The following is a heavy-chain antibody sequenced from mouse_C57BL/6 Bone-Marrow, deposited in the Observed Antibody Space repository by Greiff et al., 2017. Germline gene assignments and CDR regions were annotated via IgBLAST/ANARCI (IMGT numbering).Heavy chain of an antibody. CDR3: TRSLYYYGSSYWYCDV. CDR1: GYTFTDYE. Sequence: QVQLQQSGAELVRPGASVTLSCKASGYTFTDYEMHWVKQTPVHGLEWIGAIDPETGGTAYNQKFKGKAILTADKSSSTAYMELRSLTSEDSAVYYCTRSLYYYGSSYWYCDVWGTGTTVTVSS. D-gene: IGHD1-1*01. CDR2: IDPETGGT. J-gene: IGHJ1*03. V-gene: IGHV1-15*01.